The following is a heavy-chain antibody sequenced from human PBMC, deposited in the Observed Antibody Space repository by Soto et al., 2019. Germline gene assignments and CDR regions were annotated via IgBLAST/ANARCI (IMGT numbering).Heavy chain of an antibody. Sequence: QLQLQESGPGLVKPSETLSLTCTVSGGSISSSSYYWGWIRQPPGKGLEWIGSIYYSGSTYYNPSLKSRVTISVDTSKNQFSLKRSSVTAADTAVYYCARPGVVAAGWFDPWGQGTLVTVSS. CDR3: ARPGVVAAGWFDP. J-gene: IGHJ5*02. CDR1: GGSISSSSYY. CDR2: IYYSGST. D-gene: IGHD2-15*01. V-gene: IGHV4-39*01.